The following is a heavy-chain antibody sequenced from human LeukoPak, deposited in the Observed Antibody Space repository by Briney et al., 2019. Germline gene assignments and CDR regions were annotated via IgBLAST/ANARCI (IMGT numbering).Heavy chain of an antibody. J-gene: IGHJ4*02. D-gene: IGHD1-26*01. CDR3: ASRRVGPFDY. CDR1: GGSISSYY. Sequence: PSGTLSLTCTVSGGSISSYYWSWIRQPPGKGREWSGYIYYSGSTNYNPSLTSRVTISIDTSKNEFSLKLSSVTAAYTAVYYCASRRVGPFDYWGQGTLVTVSS. CDR2: IYYSGST. V-gene: IGHV4-59*08.